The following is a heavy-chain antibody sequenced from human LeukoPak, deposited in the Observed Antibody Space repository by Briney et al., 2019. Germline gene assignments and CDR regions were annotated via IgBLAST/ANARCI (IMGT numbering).Heavy chain of an antibody. Sequence: GGSLRLSCAASGFTVSSNYMSWVRQAPGKGLEWVSGISPGGGPTYYADSVKGRFTISRDDSKNTLYLQMRNLRAEDTALYYCAKDGAWLRFDDWGQGILVIVSS. J-gene: IGHJ4*02. CDR3: AKDGAWLRFDD. CDR1: GFTVSSNY. CDR2: ISPGGGPT. V-gene: IGHV3-53*01. D-gene: IGHD3-22*01.